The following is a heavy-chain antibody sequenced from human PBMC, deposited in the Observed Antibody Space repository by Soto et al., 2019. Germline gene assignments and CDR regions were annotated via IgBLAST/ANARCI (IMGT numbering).Heavy chain of an antibody. D-gene: IGHD1-7*01. CDR1: GYTFTSYY. V-gene: IGHV1-46*01. J-gene: IGHJ4*02. CDR3: ARGGRTGTPFDY. Sequence: ASVKFSCKASGYTFTSYYMHWVRQAPGQGLEWMGIINPSGGSTSYAQKFQGRVTMTRDTSTSTVYMELSSLRSEDTAVYYRARGGRTGTPFDYWGQGTLVTVSS. CDR2: INPSGGST.